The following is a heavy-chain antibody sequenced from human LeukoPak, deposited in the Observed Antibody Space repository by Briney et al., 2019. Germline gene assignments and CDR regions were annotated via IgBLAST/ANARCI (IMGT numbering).Heavy chain of an antibody. CDR3: ARSNWDYPFEY. CDR1: GFTVSSNY. D-gene: IGHD3-16*01. J-gene: IGHJ4*02. V-gene: IGHV3-74*01. CDR2: INSDGSST. Sequence: PGGSLRLSCAASGFTVSSNYMSWVRQAPGKGLEWVSRINSDGSSTSYADSVKGRFTISRDNAKNTLYLQMNSLRAEDTAVYYCARSNWDYPFEYWGQGTLVTVSS.